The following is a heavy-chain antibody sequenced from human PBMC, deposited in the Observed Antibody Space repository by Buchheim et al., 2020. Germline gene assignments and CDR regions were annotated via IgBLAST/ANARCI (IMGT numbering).Heavy chain of an antibody. CDR3: ARERSYTLDV. V-gene: IGHV3-48*01. D-gene: IGHD4-11*01. CDR2: IAASSSTA. J-gene: IGHJ3*01. Sequence: EVQLVESGRGSVQPGGSLRLSCAVSGFTLSSYPMNWVRQAPGRGLEWLSYIAASSSTAFYADSVKGRFTISRDNAKNSLYLQMNSLRAEDTAVYYCARERSYTLDVWGQGT. CDR1: GFTLSSYP.